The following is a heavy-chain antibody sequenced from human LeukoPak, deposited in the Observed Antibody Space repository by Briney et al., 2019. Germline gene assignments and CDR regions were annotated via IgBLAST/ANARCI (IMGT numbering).Heavy chain of an antibody. V-gene: IGHV5-51*01. CDR1: GYSFTSYW. CDR2: IYPGDSDT. Sequence: GESLKISCKGSGYSFTSYWIGWVRQMPGKGLEWMGIIYPGDSDTRYSPSFQGQVTISADKSISTAYLQWSSLKASGTALYYCARQGSFQWSYEVRENWFDPCGQGTLVTVSS. CDR3: ARQGSFQWSYEVRENWFDP. D-gene: IGHD2-15*01. J-gene: IGHJ5*02.